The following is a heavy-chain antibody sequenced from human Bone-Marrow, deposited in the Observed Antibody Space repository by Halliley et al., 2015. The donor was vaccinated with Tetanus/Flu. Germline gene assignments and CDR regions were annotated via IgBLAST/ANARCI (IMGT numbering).Heavy chain of an antibody. Sequence: LGWMGMIYPGDSDTRSSPSFQGQVTISIDKSISTAYLQWRSLQASDTGIYFCARQIGNYAMDVWGQGTTVTVSS. J-gene: IGHJ6*02. CDR3: ARQIGNYAMDV. CDR2: IYPGDSDT. D-gene: IGHD3-16*01. V-gene: IGHV5-51*01.